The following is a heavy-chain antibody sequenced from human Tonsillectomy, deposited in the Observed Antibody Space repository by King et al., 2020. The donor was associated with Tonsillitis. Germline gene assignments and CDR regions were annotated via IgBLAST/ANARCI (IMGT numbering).Heavy chain of an antibody. J-gene: IGHJ4*02. V-gene: IGHV3-30*18. D-gene: IGHD3-22*01. CDR2: ISYDVCKK. CDR1: GFTFSTYA. CDR3: AKEPYDSIGYYRSPG. Sequence: VQLVESGGGVVQPGRSLRLSCAASGFTFSTYAMHWVRQAPGKGLEWVAFISYDVCKKLYADSVKARCTISSDNSKTTLYLNMKSLITEDTAVYYCAKEPYDSIGYYRSPGWGQGTLVTVSP.